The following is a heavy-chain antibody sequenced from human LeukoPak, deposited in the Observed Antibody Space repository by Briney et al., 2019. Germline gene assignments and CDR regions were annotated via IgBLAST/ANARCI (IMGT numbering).Heavy chain of an antibody. D-gene: IGHD5-18*01. Sequence: PGGSLRLSCAASGFTFSSYGMHWVRQAPGKGLEWVAVIWYDGSNKYYADSVKGRFTISRDNSKNTLYLQMNSLRAEDTAVYYCARDLDVDTAMVTGGYWGQGTLVTVSS. J-gene: IGHJ4*02. CDR3: ARDLDVDTAMVTGGY. CDR1: GFTFSSYG. V-gene: IGHV3-33*08. CDR2: IWYDGSNK.